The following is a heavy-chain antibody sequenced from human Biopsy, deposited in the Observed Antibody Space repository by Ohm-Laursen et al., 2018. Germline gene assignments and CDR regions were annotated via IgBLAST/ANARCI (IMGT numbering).Heavy chain of an antibody. D-gene: IGHD3-16*01. CDR2: IYYTGST. Sequence: LSLTSTASRDSISNYYWTWIPQSPGQGLEWSGYIYYTGSTNYNPFVMSRVTISVDTTKDQFSLKLNSVTAADTAVYFCARDSRGGHLNTTLITGKNLDSWGQGILVTVSS. J-gene: IGHJ4*02. V-gene: IGHV4-59*01. CDR3: ARDSRGGHLNTTLITGKNLDS. CDR1: RDSISNYY.